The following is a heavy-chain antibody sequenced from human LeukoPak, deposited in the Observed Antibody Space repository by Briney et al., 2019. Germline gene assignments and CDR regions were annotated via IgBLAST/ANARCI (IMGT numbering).Heavy chain of an antibody. CDR2: IRHDGSDK. Sequence: PGGSLRLSCAASGFPFSSFGMHWVRQAPGKGLEWVAFIRHDGSDKYYGDSVKGRFTISRDNSKNTLYLQMNSLRAEDTAVYYCAKCLTMVRGYYFDYWGQGTLVTVSS. CDR1: GFPFSSFG. J-gene: IGHJ4*02. D-gene: IGHD3-10*01. V-gene: IGHV3-30*02. CDR3: AKCLTMVRGYYFDY.